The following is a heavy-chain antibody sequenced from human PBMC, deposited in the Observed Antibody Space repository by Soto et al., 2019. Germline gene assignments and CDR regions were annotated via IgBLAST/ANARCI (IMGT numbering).Heavy chain of an antibody. Sequence: GGSLRLSCAASGFTFSSYGMHWVRQAPGKGLEWVAVISYDGSNKYYADSVKGRFTISRDNSKNTLYLQMNSLRAEDTAVYYCAKDGAAAGNWFDPWGQGTLVTVSS. CDR1: GFTFSSYG. J-gene: IGHJ5*02. D-gene: IGHD6-13*01. CDR2: ISYDGSNK. CDR3: AKDGAAAGNWFDP. V-gene: IGHV3-30*18.